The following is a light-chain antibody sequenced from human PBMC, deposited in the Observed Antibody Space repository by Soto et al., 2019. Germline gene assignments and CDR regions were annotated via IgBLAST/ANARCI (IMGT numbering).Light chain of an antibody. CDR3: QQYNSLPT. Sequence: DIQMTQSPSTLSASVGDRVTITCRASQSISSWLAWYQQKPGKAPKLLIYKASSLESGVPSRFSGSGTGTEFTLTISSLQPDDFATYYCQQYNSLPTFGQGTKGEIK. CDR2: KAS. CDR1: QSISSW. V-gene: IGKV1-5*03. J-gene: IGKJ1*01.